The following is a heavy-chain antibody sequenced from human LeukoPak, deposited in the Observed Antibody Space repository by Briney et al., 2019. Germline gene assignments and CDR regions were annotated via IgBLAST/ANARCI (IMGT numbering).Heavy chain of an antibody. CDR1: GFTFSSYS. D-gene: IGHD4-17*01. Sequence: GGSLRLSCAASGFTFSSYSMNWVRQAPGKGLEWISYISSGSSTIYYADSVKGRFAISRDNAKNSLYLQMNSLRAEDTAVYYCARDGVIVGDYESWFDPWGQGTLVTVSS. CDR3: ARDGVIVGDYESWFDP. J-gene: IGHJ5*02. CDR2: ISSGSSTI. V-gene: IGHV3-48*01.